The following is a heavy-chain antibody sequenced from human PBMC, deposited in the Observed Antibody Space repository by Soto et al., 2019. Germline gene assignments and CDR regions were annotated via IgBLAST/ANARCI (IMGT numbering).Heavy chain of an antibody. CDR3: VRQGIGHLHGLVDV. J-gene: IGHJ6*02. V-gene: IGHV4-59*08. CDR1: SDPTSTHN. CDR2: IYETGST. D-gene: IGHD3-10*01. Sequence: QVQLQESCPGMVKPSETLSLTCTVSSDPTSTHNWGWIRQTPGKGLEWIGYIYETGSTSYNPSLNSRVTISLDRSTKQLSLKLSSATAAVTAMYHCVRQGIGHLHGLVDVWGRGTTVTVSS.